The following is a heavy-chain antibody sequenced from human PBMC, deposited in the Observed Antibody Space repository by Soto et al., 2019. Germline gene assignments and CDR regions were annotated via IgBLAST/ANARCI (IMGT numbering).Heavy chain of an antibody. D-gene: IGHD3-22*01. Sequence: SETLSLTCALYGGSFSGYYWSWIRQPPGKGLEWIGEINHSGSTNYNPSLKSRVTISVDTSKNQFSLKLSSVTAADTAVYYCARGNVDYYHSSGYSSYFDYWGQGTLVTVSS. CDR2: INHSGST. V-gene: IGHV4-34*01. CDR1: GGSFSGYY. J-gene: IGHJ4*02. CDR3: ARGNVDYYHSSGYSSYFDY.